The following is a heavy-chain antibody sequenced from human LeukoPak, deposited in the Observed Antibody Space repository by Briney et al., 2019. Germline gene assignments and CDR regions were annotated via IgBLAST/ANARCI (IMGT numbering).Heavy chain of an antibody. Sequence: PSETLSLTCAVTGDSISSSNWWSWVRQPPGKGLEWIGEIYQSGSTNYNPSLKSRVTISVDKSKNQFALKLSSVTAADTAVYYCAREGGPYRPLDYSGQGTLVTVAS. CDR1: GDSISSSNW. J-gene: IGHJ4*02. CDR3: AREGGPYRPLDY. V-gene: IGHV4-4*02. CDR2: IYQSGST.